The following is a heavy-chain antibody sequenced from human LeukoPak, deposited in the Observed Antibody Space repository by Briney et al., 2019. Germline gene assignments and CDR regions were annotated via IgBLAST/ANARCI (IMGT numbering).Heavy chain of an antibody. CDR1: GGSFSGYY. J-gene: IGHJ4*02. Sequence: SETLSLTCAVYGGSFSGYYWSWIRQPPGKGLEWIGEINHSGSTNYNPSLMSRVTISVDTSKNQFSLKLSSVTAADTAVYYCARAWAVAGPFDYWGQGTLVTVSS. CDR2: INHSGST. V-gene: IGHV4-34*01. CDR3: ARAWAVAGPFDY. D-gene: IGHD6-19*01.